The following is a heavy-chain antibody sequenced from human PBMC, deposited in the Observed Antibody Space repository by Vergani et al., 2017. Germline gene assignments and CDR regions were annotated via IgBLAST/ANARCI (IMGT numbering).Heavy chain of an antibody. CDR3: TRDVADTHSSIWPLNYHYFMDV. CDR2: ISYNGGNQ. CDR1: GFKFSNFG. D-gene: IGHD6-13*01. V-gene: IGHV3-33*05. J-gene: IGHJ6*03. Sequence: QVQLVESGGNLVQPGRSLRLSCAAAGFKFSNFGMHWVRQVPGEGLEWVAFISYNGGNQYYADSVQGRFTISRDNTKNILYLQMSSLRVEDTALYYCTRDVADTHSSIWPLNYHYFMDVWGEGTTVTVSS.